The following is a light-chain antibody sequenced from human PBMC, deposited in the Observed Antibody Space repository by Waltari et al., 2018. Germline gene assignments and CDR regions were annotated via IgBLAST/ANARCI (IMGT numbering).Light chain of an antibody. J-gene: IGLJ7*01. V-gene: IGLV2-11*01. CDR1: SSDVGSYNF. CDR2: DVV. Sequence: QSALTQPRSVSGSPGQSVTISCSGTSSDVGSYNFVSWYQQHPGNAPKLLIYDVVQRPSGVPDRFSCSKSGNTASLTISGLQTEDESDYYCCSYAGSYTFVFGGGTQLTVL. CDR3: CSYAGSYTFV.